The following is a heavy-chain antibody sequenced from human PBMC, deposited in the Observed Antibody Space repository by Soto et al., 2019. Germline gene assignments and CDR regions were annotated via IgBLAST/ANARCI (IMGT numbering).Heavy chain of an antibody. CDR1: GFTSSTYA. Sequence: DVQLLESGGGLVQPGGSLRLSCAASGFTSSTYALNWVRQAPGKGLEWVATISESGHHTYYADSLKGRVTISSDKTKNTLSPQMISVTAEDTAVYYCAKSDGCGGGSCYTGTYYYFDVWGRGTLVTVSS. V-gene: IGHV3-23*01. CDR3: AKSDGCGGGSCYTGTYYYFDV. D-gene: IGHD2-15*01. J-gene: IGHJ2*01. CDR2: ISESGHHT.